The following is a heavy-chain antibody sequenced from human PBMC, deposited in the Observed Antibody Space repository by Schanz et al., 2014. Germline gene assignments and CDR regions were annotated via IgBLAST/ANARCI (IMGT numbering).Heavy chain of an antibody. CDR2: IMPVLAIA. CDR1: GDTFSKYN. D-gene: IGHD5-18*01. V-gene: IGHV1-69*04. J-gene: IGHJ6*02. Sequence: QVQLVQSGDEVKKPGSSVKVSCQAFGDTFSKYNIMWVRQVPGQGLEWLGRIMPVLAIADYAQKFQGRVTITADKSTSTASMELSSLRSEDTAVYYCARGPSQGYSYGHNIGAYYYGMDVWGQGTTGTVSS. CDR3: ARGPSQGYSYGHNIGAYYYGMDV.